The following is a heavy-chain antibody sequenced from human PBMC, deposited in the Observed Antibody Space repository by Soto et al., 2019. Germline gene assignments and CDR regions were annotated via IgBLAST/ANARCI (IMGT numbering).Heavy chain of an antibody. CDR3: ARGRIVVVPAAIKNWFDP. V-gene: IGHV4-30-2*01. CDR2: IYHSGST. CDR1: GGSISSGGYS. D-gene: IGHD2-2*01. J-gene: IGHJ5*02. Sequence: SETLSLTCAVSGGSISSGGYSWSWIRQPPGKGLEWIGYIYHSGSTYYNPSLKSRVTISVDTSKNHISLKLSSVTAADTAVYYCARGRIVVVPAAIKNWFDPWGQGTLVTVSS.